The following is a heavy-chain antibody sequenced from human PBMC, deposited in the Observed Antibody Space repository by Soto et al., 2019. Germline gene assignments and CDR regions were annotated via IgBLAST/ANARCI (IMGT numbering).Heavy chain of an antibody. CDR2: IYPGDSDT. J-gene: IGHJ4*02. CDR1: GYSFSSHW. Sequence: GESLKISCQGSGYSFSSHWIGWVRQMPGKGLDWMGIIYPGDSDTRYSPSFLGQVTIPADKSINTAYLQWSSLKASDTAMYYCARQGNGAEGFDFWGQGALVTVSS. D-gene: IGHD4-17*01. V-gene: IGHV5-51*01. CDR3: ARQGNGAEGFDF.